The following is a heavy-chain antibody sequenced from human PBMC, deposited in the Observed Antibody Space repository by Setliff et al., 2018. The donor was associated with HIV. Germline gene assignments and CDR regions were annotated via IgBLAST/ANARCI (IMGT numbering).Heavy chain of an antibody. Sequence: AASVKVSCKASGYTFTGYYMHWVRQAPGQGLEWMGWINPNSGGTNYAQNFQGRVTMTRDTSISTAYMDLSRLRSDDTAVYYCARDGDYYDSSGYYYFPFYFDYWGQGTLVTVSS. J-gene: IGHJ4*02. CDR3: ARDGDYYDSSGYYYFPFYFDY. D-gene: IGHD3-22*01. CDR2: INPNSGGT. V-gene: IGHV1-2*02. CDR1: GYTFTGYY.